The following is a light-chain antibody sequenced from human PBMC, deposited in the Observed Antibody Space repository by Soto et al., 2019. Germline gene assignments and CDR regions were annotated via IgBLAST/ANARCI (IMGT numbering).Light chain of an antibody. CDR2: LGS. J-gene: IGKJ2*01. CDR1: QSLLHSNGFNY. Sequence: DFVLTQSPLTLPVTPGEPASISCRCSQSLLHSNGFNYLDWYLQKPGQSPQLLIFLGSNRASGVPDRFSGSGSGTDFTLKISRVEAEDVGVYYCMQALQAPYTFGQGTKLEIK. V-gene: IGKV2-28*01. CDR3: MQALQAPYT.